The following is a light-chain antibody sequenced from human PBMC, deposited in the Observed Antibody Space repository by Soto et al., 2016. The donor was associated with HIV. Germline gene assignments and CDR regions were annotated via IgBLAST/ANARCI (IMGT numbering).Light chain of an antibody. CDR3: LQHNAFPRT. CDR1: QGIRKD. CDR2: AAS. Sequence: DIQMTQSPSSLSASVGDRVSITCRASQGIRKDLGWYHQRPGEAPRRLIFAASTLHSGAPSRFSGSGYGTQFTLTISSLQPEDFGTYYCLQHNAFPRTFGGGTKVEIK. J-gene: IGKJ4*01. V-gene: IGKV1-17*01.